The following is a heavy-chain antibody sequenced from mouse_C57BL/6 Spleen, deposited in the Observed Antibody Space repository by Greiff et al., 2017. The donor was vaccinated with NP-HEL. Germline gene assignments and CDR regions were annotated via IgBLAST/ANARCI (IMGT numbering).Heavy chain of an antibody. Sequence: QVQLKQSGAELVRPGSSVKLSCKASGYTFTSYWMHWVKQRPIQGLEWIGNIDPSDSETHYNQKFKDKATLTVDKSSSTAYMQLSSLTSEDSAVYYCARWEGYDYDWFAYWGQGTLVTVSA. V-gene: IGHV1-52*01. J-gene: IGHJ3*01. CDR2: IDPSDSET. CDR1: GYTFTSYW. D-gene: IGHD2-4*01. CDR3: ARWEGYDYDWFAY.